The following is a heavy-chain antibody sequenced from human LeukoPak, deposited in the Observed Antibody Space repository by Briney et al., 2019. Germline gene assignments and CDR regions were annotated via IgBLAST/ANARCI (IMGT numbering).Heavy chain of an antibody. J-gene: IGHJ3*02. CDR1: GGSISSYY. CDR3: ARQREYCSGVSCYSDVFEI. D-gene: IGHD2-15*01. Sequence: SETLSLTCTVSGGSISSYYWNWIRQPPGKGLEWIGYIYYSGSTNYNPSLKSRVTISVDTSKVQFSLKLSSVTAADTAVYYCARQREYCSGVSCYSDVFEIWGQGTMVTVSS. CDR2: IYYSGST. V-gene: IGHV4-59*08.